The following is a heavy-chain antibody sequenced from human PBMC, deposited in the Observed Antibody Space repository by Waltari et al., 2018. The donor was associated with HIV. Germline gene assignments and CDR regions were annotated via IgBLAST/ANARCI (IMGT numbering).Heavy chain of an antibody. CDR3: ARVGEGYCSSTSCYTGIDYYGMDV. V-gene: IGHV4-30-2*01. CDR2: IYHSGST. Sequence: QLQLQESGSGLVKPSQTLSLTCAVSGGSISSGGYSWSWIRQPPGKGLEWIGYIYHSGSTYYNPSLKSRVTISVDRSKNQFSLKLSSVTAADTAVYYCARVGEGYCSSTSCYTGIDYYGMDVWGQGTTVTVSS. J-gene: IGHJ6*02. D-gene: IGHD2-2*02. CDR1: GGSISSGGYS.